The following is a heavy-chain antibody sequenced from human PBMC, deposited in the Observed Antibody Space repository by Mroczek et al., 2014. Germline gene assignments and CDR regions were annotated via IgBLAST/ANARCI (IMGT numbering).Heavy chain of an antibody. Sequence: QVQLQESGPGLVKPSETLSLTCTVSGGSISSYYWSWIRQPPGKGLEWIGYIYYSGSTNYNPSLKGRVTISVDTSKNQFSLKLSSVTAADTAVYYCARVVAAWGYYFDYWGQGTLVTVSS. CDR2: IYYSGST. J-gene: IGHJ4*02. V-gene: IGHV4-59*01. D-gene: IGHD5-12*01. CDR3: ARVVAAWGYYFDY. CDR1: GGSISSYY.